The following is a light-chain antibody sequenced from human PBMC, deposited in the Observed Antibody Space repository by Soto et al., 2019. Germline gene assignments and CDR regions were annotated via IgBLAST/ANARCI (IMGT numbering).Light chain of an antibody. Sequence: EIVLTQSPGTLSLSTGERATLSCRASQSVSSSYLAWYQQKPGQAPRLLISNASRRATGIPDRFSGSGSATDFTLTIAGLEPEDFAMYYCQQYGSSLPWTFGQGTKVDIK. CDR1: QSVSSSY. CDR2: NAS. J-gene: IGKJ1*01. CDR3: QQYGSSLPWT. V-gene: IGKV3-20*01.